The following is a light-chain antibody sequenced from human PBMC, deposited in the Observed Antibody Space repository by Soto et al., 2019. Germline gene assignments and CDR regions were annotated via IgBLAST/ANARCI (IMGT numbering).Light chain of an antibody. J-gene: IGKJ1*01. CDR2: YAS. CDR3: QQYNSWWT. CDR1: QSINRW. V-gene: IGKV1-5*01. Sequence: IQMTQSPSTLSASVGDRVTITCRASQSINRWLAWYQQRPGKAPRLLIYYASTLETGVPSRFSGSESGTEFTLTINGLQPDDFATCYCQQYNSWWTFGQGTKVEMK.